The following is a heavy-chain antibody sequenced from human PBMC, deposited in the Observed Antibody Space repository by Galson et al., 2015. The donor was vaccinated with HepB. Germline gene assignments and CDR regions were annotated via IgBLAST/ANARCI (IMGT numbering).Heavy chain of an antibody. Sequence: SLRLSCAASGFTFSNAWMSWVRQAPGKGLEWVGRIKSKTDGGTTDYAAPVKGRFTISRDDSKNTLYLQMNSLKTEDTAVYYCTTHYAGIVVVITYFDYWGQGTLVTVSS. CDR3: TTHYAGIVVVITYFDY. V-gene: IGHV3-15*01. CDR2: IKSKTDGGTT. CDR1: GFTFSNAW. J-gene: IGHJ4*02. D-gene: IGHD3-22*01.